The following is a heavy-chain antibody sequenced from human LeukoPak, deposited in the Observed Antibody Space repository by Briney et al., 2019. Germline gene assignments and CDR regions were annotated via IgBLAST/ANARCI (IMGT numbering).Heavy chain of an antibody. Sequence: GGSLRLSCAASGFTFSDYYMSWIRQAPGKGLEWVSYISSSGSTIYYADSVKGRFTISRDNAKNSLYLQMNSLRAEDTAEYYCARAAGITVTRAWFDPWGQGTLVTVSS. J-gene: IGHJ5*02. V-gene: IGHV3-11*04. CDR1: GFTFSDYY. CDR3: ARAAGITVTRAWFDP. CDR2: ISSSGSTI. D-gene: IGHD4-17*01.